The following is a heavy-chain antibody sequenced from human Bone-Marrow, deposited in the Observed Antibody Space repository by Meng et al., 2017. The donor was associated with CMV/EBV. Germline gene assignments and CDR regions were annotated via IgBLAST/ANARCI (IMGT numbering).Heavy chain of an antibody. J-gene: IGHJ4*02. CDR2: ITHSGST. V-gene: IGHV4-34*01. CDR3: APGFRSWSGSYSS. Sequence: QVHLWQWGAGLLKPSETLSLTCGVYGAPFSGYWSWVRQPPGKGLEWIGEITHSGSTNYNVSLKSRVTISIDTSKNQFSLKLSSVTATDTAVYYCAPGFRSWSGSYSSWGQGTLVTVSS. CDR1: GAPFSGY. D-gene: IGHD1-26*01.